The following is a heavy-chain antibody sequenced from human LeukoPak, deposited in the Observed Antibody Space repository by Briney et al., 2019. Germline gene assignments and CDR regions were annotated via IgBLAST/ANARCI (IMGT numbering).Heavy chain of an antibody. Sequence: GGSLRLSCAASGFTFSSYAVSWVRQAPGKGLEWVSAISGSGGSTYYADSVKGRFTISRDNSKNTLYLQMNSLRADDTAVYYCARDVSPYGSGSYFDYWGQGTLVSVSS. CDR2: ISGSGGST. J-gene: IGHJ4*02. CDR1: GFTFSSYA. D-gene: IGHD3-10*01. V-gene: IGHV3-23*01. CDR3: ARDVSPYGSGSYFDY.